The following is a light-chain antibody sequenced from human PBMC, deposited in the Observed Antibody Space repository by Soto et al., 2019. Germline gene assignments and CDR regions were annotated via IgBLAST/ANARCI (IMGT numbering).Light chain of an antibody. V-gene: IGKV3-20*01. CDR2: GAS. CDR3: QQYGDLPWT. Sequence: EIVLTQSPGTLSLSPGERATLSCRASQSVSSSYLAWYQQKPGQAPRLLIFGASSRATGIPDRFSGSGSGTDFTLTIDRLESEDFAVYFRQQYGDLPWTFGQGTKVDIK. CDR1: QSVSSSY. J-gene: IGKJ1*01.